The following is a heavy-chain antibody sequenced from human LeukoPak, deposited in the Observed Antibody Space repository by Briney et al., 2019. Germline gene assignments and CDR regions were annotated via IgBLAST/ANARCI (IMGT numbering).Heavy chain of an antibody. Sequence: GGSLRLSCAASGFTFSSYWMSWVRQAPGKGLEWVGFIRSKAYGGTTEYAASVRGRFSILRDDSKSIAYLQMNSLKTEDTAVYYCTSNSDSSGYYSAYWGQGTLVTVSS. D-gene: IGHD3-22*01. CDR1: GFTFSSYW. J-gene: IGHJ4*02. V-gene: IGHV3-49*04. CDR2: IRSKAYGGTT. CDR3: TSNSDSSGYYSAY.